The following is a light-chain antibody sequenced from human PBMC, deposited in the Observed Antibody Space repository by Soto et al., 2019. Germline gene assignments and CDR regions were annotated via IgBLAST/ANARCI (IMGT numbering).Light chain of an antibody. V-gene: IGKV1-39*01. CDR2: AAS. J-gene: IGKJ5*01. CDR3: QQSSTTAIT. CDR1: QSIMYY. Sequence: IQMTQSTSSLSASVGDRVTITCRASQSIMYYLNWYQQKPGKPPNLLIYAASTFQSGVPSRFSGSGSGTDFTLTISSVQPEDIATYYCQQSSTTAITFGQGTLLEVK.